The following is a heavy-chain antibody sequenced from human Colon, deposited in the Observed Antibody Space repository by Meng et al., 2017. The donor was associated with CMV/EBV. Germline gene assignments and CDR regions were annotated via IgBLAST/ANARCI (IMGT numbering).Heavy chain of an antibody. CDR1: GFTFSSYW. V-gene: IGHV3-7*01. CDR3: ARDQIRHYDFWSGYVNDYYYYGMDD. D-gene: IGHD3-3*01. Sequence: GESLKISCAASGFTFSSYWMSWVRQAPGKGLEWVANIKQDGSEKSYVDAVKGRFTISRDNAKNSLYLQMNSLRAEDTAVYYGARDQIRHYDFWSGYVNDYYYYGMDDWGQGTPVTVSS. J-gene: IGHJ6*02. CDR2: IKQDGSEK.